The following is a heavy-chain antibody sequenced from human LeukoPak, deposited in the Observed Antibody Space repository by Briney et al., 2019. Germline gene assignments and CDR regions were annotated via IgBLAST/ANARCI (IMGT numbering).Heavy chain of an antibody. Sequence: ASVKVSCKASGYTFTSYGISWVRQAPGQGLEWMGWISAYNGNTNDAQKLQGRVTMTTDTSTSTAYMELRSLRSDDTAVYYCARPYYYDSSEPHNWFDPWGQGTLVTVSS. CDR1: GYTFTSYG. D-gene: IGHD3-22*01. J-gene: IGHJ5*02. CDR2: ISAYNGNT. V-gene: IGHV1-18*01. CDR3: ARPYYYDSSEPHNWFDP.